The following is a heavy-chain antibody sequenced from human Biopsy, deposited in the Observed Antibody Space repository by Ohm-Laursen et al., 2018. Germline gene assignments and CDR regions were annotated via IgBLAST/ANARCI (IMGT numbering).Heavy chain of an antibody. D-gene: IGHD2/OR15-2a*01. Sequence: SLRLSCSAPGFTFSGFSMNWVRQAPGKGLEWVSSISASGNHIYYTDSVKGRFTVSRDNGKNSMYLQMNSLRVESTAVYYCARDGEAKYCKQSVCPSDFWGQGTLVTVSS. CDR1: GFTFSGFS. CDR3: ARDGEAKYCKQSVCPSDF. CDR2: ISASGNHI. J-gene: IGHJ4*02. V-gene: IGHV3-21*01.